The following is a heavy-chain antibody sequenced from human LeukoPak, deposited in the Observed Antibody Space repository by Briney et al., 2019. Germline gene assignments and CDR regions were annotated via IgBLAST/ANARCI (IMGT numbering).Heavy chain of an antibody. CDR2: INPNNGVT. J-gene: IGHJ5*02. CDR1: GYTFSDYY. CDR3: ARWRRGDYASFDP. V-gene: IGHV1-2*02. D-gene: IGHD4-17*01. Sequence: GASVKVSCKASGYTFSDYYIHWVRQAPDQGLEWMGWINPNNGVTNYPQKFQGRVTMTRDTSITTVYMELNRLKSDDTAVYYCARWRRGDYASFDPWGQGTPVTVSS.